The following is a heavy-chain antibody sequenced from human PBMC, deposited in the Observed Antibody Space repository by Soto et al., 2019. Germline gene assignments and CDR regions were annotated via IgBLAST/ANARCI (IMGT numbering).Heavy chain of an antibody. CDR3: ARDVYGMDV. J-gene: IGHJ6*02. CDR1: GYTFTSYY. Sequence: QVQLVQSGAEVKKPGASVKVSCKASGYTFTSYYMHWVRQAPGQGLEWMGIINPSGGSTSYAQKFXXRXTXXRDTSTSTVYMELSSLRSEDTAVYYCARDVYGMDVWGQGTTVTVSS. CDR2: INPSGGST. V-gene: IGHV1-46*01.